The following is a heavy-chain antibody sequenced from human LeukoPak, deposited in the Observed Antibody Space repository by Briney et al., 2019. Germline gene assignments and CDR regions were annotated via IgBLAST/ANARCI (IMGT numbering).Heavy chain of an antibody. CDR3: ARERDFYDSSGSPSY. CDR2: IYYSGST. V-gene: IGHV4-39*07. CDR1: GGSISSSSYY. Sequence: TASETLSLTCTVSGGSISSSSYYWGWIRQPPGKGLEWIGSIYYSGSTYYNPSLKSRVTISVDTSKNQFSLKLSSVTAADTAVYYCARERDFYDSSGSPSYWGQGTLVIVSS. D-gene: IGHD3-22*01. J-gene: IGHJ4*02.